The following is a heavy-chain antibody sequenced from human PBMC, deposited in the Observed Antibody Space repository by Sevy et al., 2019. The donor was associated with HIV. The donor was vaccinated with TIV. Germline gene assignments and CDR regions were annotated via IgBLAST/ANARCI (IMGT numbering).Heavy chain of an antibody. CDR2: LSYDGGAQ. CDR1: GFSVSSHA. CDR3: TRDAGYSVGWYPSNY. D-gene: IGHD6-19*01. V-gene: IGHV3-30*04. J-gene: IGHJ4*02. Sequence: GGSLRLSCAASGFSVSSHAMHWVRQAPGKGLEWVACLSYDGGAQYYVDSVKGRFSISRDNSKNILYLQMNSLRPADTALYYCTRDAGYSVGWYPSNYWGQGTLVTVSS.